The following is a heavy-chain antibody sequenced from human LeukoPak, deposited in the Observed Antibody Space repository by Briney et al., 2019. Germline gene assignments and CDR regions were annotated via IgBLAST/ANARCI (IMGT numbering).Heavy chain of an antibody. V-gene: IGHV3-53*01. D-gene: IGHD6-13*01. Sequence: GSLRLSCVASGFTVSSDCITWVRQAPGRGLEWVSAMSATGNTFYADSVTGWFTISRDNSDNTLFLQMDSLGVSDTAIYYCAKEDGRGSSFDSWGQGTLVTVSS. CDR1: GFTVSSDC. CDR3: AKEDGRGSSFDS. CDR2: MSATGNT. J-gene: IGHJ4*02.